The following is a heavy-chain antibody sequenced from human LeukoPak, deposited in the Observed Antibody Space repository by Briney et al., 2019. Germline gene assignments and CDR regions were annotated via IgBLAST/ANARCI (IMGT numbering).Heavy chain of an antibody. Sequence: PGGSLRLSCAASGFTFSDYYMSWIRQAPGKGLEWVSYISSSSSYIYYADSVKGRFTISRDNAKNSLYLQMNSLRAEDTAVYYCARDFNPSIDSTVAWGQGTLVTVSS. D-gene: IGHD3-22*01. CDR2: ISSSSSYI. CDR3: ARDFNPSIDSTVA. J-gene: IGHJ5*02. CDR1: GFTFSDYY. V-gene: IGHV3-11*06.